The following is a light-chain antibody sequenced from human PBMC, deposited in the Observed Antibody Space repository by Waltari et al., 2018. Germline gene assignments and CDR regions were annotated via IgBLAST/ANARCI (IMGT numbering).Light chain of an antibody. J-gene: IGLJ2*01. CDR3: QTWGTGIRV. Sequence: QLVLSQSPSASASLGASVKPTCTLSSGHSSYAIAWHQQQPATGPRYLMKLNSDGSHSKGDGIPDRFSGSSSGAERYLTISSLQSEDEADYYCQTWGTGIRVFGGGTKLTVL. CDR2: LNSDGSH. V-gene: IGLV4-69*01. CDR1: SGHSSYA.